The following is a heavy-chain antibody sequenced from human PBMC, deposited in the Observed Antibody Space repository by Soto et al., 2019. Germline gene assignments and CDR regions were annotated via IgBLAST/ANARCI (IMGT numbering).Heavy chain of an antibody. CDR2: IFSNDEK. V-gene: IGHV2-26*01. J-gene: IGHJ6*02. CDR1: GFSLSNARMG. Sequence: QVTLKESGPVLVKPTETLTLTCTVSGFSLSNARMGVSWIRQPPGKALEWLAHIFSNDEKSYSTSLKSRLTISKDTSKSQVVLTMTNMDPVDIATYYCARIRGSSSSLFGMDVWGQGTTVTVSS. CDR3: ARIRGSSSSLFGMDV. D-gene: IGHD6-6*01.